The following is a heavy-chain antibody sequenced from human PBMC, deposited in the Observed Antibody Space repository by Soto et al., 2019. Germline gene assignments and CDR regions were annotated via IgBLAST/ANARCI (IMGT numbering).Heavy chain of an antibody. CDR2: IHYSGST. V-gene: IGHV4-59*01. CDR3: AREQLLYDYVWGSYRSMAGMDV. Sequence: PSETLSLTCTVSGGSISSYYWSWIRQPPGKGLEWIGYIHYSGSTNYNPSLKSRVTISVDTSKNQFSLKLSSVTAADTAVYYCAREQLLYDYVWGSYRSMAGMDVWGQGTTVTVSS. J-gene: IGHJ6*02. D-gene: IGHD3-16*02. CDR1: GGSISSYY.